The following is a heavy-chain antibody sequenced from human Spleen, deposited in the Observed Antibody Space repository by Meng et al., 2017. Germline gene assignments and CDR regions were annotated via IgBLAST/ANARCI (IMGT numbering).Heavy chain of an antibody. CDR1: GFSFSSYA. J-gene: IGHJ4*02. CDR3: GDDYWW. Sequence: EVQLLESGGGFVQPGGSLRLSCAASGFSFSSYAMSWVRQAPGKGLEWLSAISPSGDYIYYADSVKGRFTISRDNSKNTLYLRMNNLKPEDTAVYYCGDDYWWWGQGILVTVSS. V-gene: IGHV3-23*01. D-gene: IGHD2-15*01. CDR2: ISPSGDYI.